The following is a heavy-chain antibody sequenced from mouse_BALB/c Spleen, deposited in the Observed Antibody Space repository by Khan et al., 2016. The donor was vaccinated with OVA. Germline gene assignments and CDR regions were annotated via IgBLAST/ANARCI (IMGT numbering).Heavy chain of an antibody. CDR3: AREEALYYIDY. V-gene: IGHV1S132*01. Sequence: QVQLQQSGAELVRPGASVKLSCKTSGCTFTSYWIHWVKQRSGQGLEWIARIYPGTDNTYYNERLKDKATLTADKSSSTAYMQLSSLKSEDSAVYFCAREEALYYIDYWGQGTTLTVSS. D-gene: IGHD3-2*02. CDR2: IYPGTDNT. CDR1: GCTFTSYW. J-gene: IGHJ2*01.